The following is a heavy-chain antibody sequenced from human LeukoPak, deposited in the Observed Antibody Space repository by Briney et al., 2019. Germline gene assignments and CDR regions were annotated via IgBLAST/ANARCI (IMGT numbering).Heavy chain of an antibody. CDR2: INPNSGGT. Sequence: AASVKVSCKASGYTFTGYYMHWVRQAPGQGLEWMGRINPNSGGTNYAQKFQGRVTMTRDTSISTAYMELRSLRSDDTAVYYCARESAGYYFDYWGQGSLVIVSS. CDR3: ARESAGYYFDY. CDR1: GYTFTGYY. D-gene: IGHD3-10*01. V-gene: IGHV1-2*06. J-gene: IGHJ4*02.